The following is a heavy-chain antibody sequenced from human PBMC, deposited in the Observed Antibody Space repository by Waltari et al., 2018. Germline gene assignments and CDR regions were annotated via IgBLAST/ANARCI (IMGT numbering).Heavy chain of an antibody. CDR1: GLTFSTYN. J-gene: IGHJ4*02. V-gene: IGHV3-21*02. Sequence: EVQLVESGGGLVRPGGSLRLSCAASGLTFSTYNMNWVRQATGKGLEWVSSISSTSTYMHYADSGKGRFTISRDDAKNSLYLQLNSLRAEDTAVYYCATGGWGFYLGYWGQGTLVTVSS. D-gene: IGHD7-27*01. CDR3: ATGGWGFYLGY. CDR2: ISSTSTYM.